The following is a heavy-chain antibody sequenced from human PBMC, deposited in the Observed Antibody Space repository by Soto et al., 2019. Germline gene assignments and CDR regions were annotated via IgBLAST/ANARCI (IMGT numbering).Heavy chain of an antibody. CDR1: GFTFSSYA. CDR3: AKGTYYYGSAPYYFDS. V-gene: IGHV3-23*01. J-gene: IGHJ4*02. Sequence: GGSLRLSCAASGFTFSSYAMSWARQAPGKGLEWVSAISGSGGSTYYADSMKGRFTISRDNSKNRLYLQMNSLRAEDTAVYYCAKGTYYYGSAPYYFDSWGQGTLVTVSS. CDR2: ISGSGGST. D-gene: IGHD3-10*01.